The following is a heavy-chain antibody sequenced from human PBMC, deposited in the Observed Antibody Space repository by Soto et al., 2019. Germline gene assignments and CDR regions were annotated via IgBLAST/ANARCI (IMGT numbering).Heavy chain of an antibody. CDR2: IYYSGST. V-gene: IGHV4-59*01. D-gene: IGHD6-19*01. CDR3: ARDESSGWYFDY. CDR1: GGSISSYY. Sequence: SETLSLTCTVSGGSISSYYWSWIRQPPGKGLEWIGYIYYSGSTNYNPSLKSRVTISVDTSKNQFSLKLSSVTAADTAVYYCARDESSGWYFDYWGQGTMVTVSS. J-gene: IGHJ4*02.